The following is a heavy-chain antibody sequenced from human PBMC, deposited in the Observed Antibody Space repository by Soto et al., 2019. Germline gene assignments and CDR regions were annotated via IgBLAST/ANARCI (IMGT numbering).Heavy chain of an antibody. V-gene: IGHV4-59*08. Sequence: SETLSLTCTVSGGSISSYYWSWIRQPPWKGLEWIGSIYYSGSTNYNPSLKSRVTISVDTSKNQFSLKLSSVTAADTAVYYCASGYYYGSGSLNWFDPWGQGTLVTVSS. CDR3: ASGYYYGSGSLNWFDP. CDR1: GGSISSYY. CDR2: IYYSGST. J-gene: IGHJ5*02. D-gene: IGHD3-10*01.